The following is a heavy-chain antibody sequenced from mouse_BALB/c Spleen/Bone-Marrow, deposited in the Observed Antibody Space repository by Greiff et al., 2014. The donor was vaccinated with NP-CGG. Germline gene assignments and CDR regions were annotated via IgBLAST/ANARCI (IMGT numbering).Heavy chain of an antibody. V-gene: IGHV1-39*01. Sequence: EVKLMESGPELVKPGASVKISCKASGYSFTDYIMLWVKQSHGKSLEWIGNINPYYGSTSYNLKFKGKATLTVDKSSSTAYMQLNSLTSEDSAVYYCARYGNYNIYYAMDYWGQGTSVTVSS. CDR1: GYSFTDYI. D-gene: IGHD2-1*01. J-gene: IGHJ4*01. CDR2: INPYYGST. CDR3: ARYGNYNIYYAMDY.